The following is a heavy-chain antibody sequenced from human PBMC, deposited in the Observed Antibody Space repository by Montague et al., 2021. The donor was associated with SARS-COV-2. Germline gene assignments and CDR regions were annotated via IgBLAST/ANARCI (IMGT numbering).Heavy chain of an antibody. CDR1: GGAISSSSYY. J-gene: IGHJ6*02. CDR2: IYYSGST. CDR3: ARVNRITMVVVVNRYGMDV. D-gene: IGHD3-22*01. V-gene: IGHV4-39*07. Sequence: SETLSLTCTVSGGAISSSSYYWGWIRQPPGKGLEWIGSIYYSGSTYYNPSLKSRVTISVDTSKNQFSLKLSSVTAADTAVYYWARVNRITMVVVVNRYGMDVWGQGTTVTVSS.